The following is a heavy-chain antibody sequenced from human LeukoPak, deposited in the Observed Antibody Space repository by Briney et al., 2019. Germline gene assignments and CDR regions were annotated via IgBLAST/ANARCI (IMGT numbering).Heavy chain of an antibody. V-gene: IGHV3-33*01. Sequence: GRSLRLSCAASGFTFSSYGMHWVRQAPGKGLEWVAVIWYDGSNKYYADSVKGRFTISRDNSKNTLYLQMNSLRAEDTAVYYCARDTNQRYIPKYYFDYWGQGTLVTVFS. CDR3: ARDTNQRYIPKYYFDY. J-gene: IGHJ4*02. D-gene: IGHD1-14*01. CDR1: GFTFSSYG. CDR2: IWYDGSNK.